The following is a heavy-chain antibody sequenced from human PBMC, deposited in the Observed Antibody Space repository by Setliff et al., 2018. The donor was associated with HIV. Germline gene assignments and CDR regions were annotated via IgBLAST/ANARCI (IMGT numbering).Heavy chain of an antibody. V-gene: IGHV4-39*01. CDR1: GGSISSSSYY. Sequence: LSLTCTVSGGSISSSSYYWGWIRQPPGKGLEWIGSIYYSGSTYYNPSLKSRVTISVDTSKNQFSLKLSSVTAADTAVYYCARFPTVVTAPGFWGRGTLVTVSS. CDR2: IYYSGST. CDR3: ARFPTVVTAPGF. D-gene: IGHD2-21*02. J-gene: IGHJ4*02.